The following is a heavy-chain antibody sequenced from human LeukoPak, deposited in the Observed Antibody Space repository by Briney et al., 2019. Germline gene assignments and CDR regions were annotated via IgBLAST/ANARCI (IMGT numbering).Heavy chain of an antibody. J-gene: IGHJ4*02. V-gene: IGHV1-2*06. D-gene: IGHD3-10*01. CDR2: INPSSGGT. Sequence: GASVKVSCKVSEYTFTGYYLHWVRQAPGQGLEWMGRINPSSGGTNYAQKFQGRVTMTRDTSINTAYLDLSSLRSDDTAVYYCARGPSGSDYWGQGTLVIVSS. CDR1: EYTFTGYY. CDR3: ARGPSGSDY.